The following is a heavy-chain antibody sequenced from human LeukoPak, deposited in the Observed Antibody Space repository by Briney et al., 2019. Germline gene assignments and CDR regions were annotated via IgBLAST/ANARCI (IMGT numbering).Heavy chain of an antibody. J-gene: IGHJ4*02. V-gene: IGHV4-34*01. CDR2: INHSGST. CDR1: GGSFSGYF. D-gene: IGHD6-19*01. CDR3: AKVRWDNSGWYYLDY. Sequence: SETLSLTCAVYGGSFSGYFWSWIRQPPGKGLEWIGEINHSGSTNYNPSLKSRVTISVDTSKNQFSLKLSSVTAADTAVYYCAKVRWDNSGWYYLDYWGQGTLVTVSS.